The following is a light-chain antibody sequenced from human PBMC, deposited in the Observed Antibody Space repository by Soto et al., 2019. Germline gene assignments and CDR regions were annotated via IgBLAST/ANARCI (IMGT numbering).Light chain of an antibody. Sequence: QSALAQPASVSGSPGQSITISCTGTSSDVGGYNYLSWYQQYAGKAPRLMIFDVTNRPSGVSSRFSASKSGNTATLTISGLQTEDEADYYCCSYTSSDTDVFGTGTKVTVL. J-gene: IGLJ1*01. CDR3: CSYTSSDTDV. V-gene: IGLV2-14*03. CDR1: SSDVGGYNY. CDR2: DVT.